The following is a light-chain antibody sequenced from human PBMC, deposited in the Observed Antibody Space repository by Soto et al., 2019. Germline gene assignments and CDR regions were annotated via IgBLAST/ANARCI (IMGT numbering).Light chain of an antibody. J-gene: IGLJ1*01. CDR3: AAWDDSLNGRV. V-gene: IGLV1-44*01. CDR1: NPNIGSNT. CDR2: YDN. Sequence: QSVLTQPPSASGTPGQRVTISCSGSNPNIGSNTVNWYQQLPGTAPKLLIYYDNLLPSGVPDRISGSKSGTSASLAISGLQSDDEADYYCAAWDDSLNGRVFGTGTKVTVL.